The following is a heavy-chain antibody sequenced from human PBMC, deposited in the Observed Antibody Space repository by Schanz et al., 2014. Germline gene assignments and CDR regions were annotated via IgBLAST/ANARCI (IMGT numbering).Heavy chain of an antibody. Sequence: QVQLVQSGAEVKKPGASVKVSCKASGYSFSAYYIHWMRQAPGQGLEWLGWISAYTNNTNYAQKVQGRVTMTTDTSTGTAYMELRSLRSDDTAVYYCARDRRRYCSTASCLHDNWFDPWGQGTLVTVSS. D-gene: IGHD2-2*01. V-gene: IGHV1-18*04. CDR1: GYSFSAYY. J-gene: IGHJ5*02. CDR2: ISAYTNNT. CDR3: ARDRRRYCSTASCLHDNWFDP.